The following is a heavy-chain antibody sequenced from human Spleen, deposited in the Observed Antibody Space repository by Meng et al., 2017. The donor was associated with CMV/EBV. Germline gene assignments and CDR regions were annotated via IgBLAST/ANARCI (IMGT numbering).Heavy chain of an antibody. CDR2: ISYDGSNK. Sequence: GESLKISCAASGFTFSSYAMHWVRQAPGKGLEWVAVISYDGSNKYYADSVKGRFTISRDNSKNTLYLQMNSLRAEDTAVYYCAREPHLWGQGTLVTVSS. CDR1: GFTFSSYA. J-gene: IGHJ5*02. V-gene: IGHV3-30-3*01. CDR3: AREPHL.